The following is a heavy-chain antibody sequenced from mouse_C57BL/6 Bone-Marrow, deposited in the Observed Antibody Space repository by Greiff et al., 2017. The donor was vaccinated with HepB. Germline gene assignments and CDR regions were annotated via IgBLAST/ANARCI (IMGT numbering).Heavy chain of an antibody. D-gene: IGHD1-1*01. CDR2: IDPSDSET. Sequence: VQLQQSGAELVRPGSSVKLSCKASGYTFTSYWMHWVKQRPIQGLEWIGNIDPSDSETHYNQKFKDKATLTVDKSSSTAYMQLSSLTSEDSAVYYCARGSYYGSSQAWFAYWGQGTLVTVSA. CDR3: ARGSYYGSSQAWFAY. CDR1: GYTFTSYW. V-gene: IGHV1-52*01. J-gene: IGHJ3*01.